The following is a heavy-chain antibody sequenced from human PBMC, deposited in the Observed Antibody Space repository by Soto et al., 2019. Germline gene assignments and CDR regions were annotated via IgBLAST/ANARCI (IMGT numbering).Heavy chain of an antibody. D-gene: IGHD4-17*01. CDR3: ARDKDYGDRDYYYYYMDV. V-gene: IGHV1-2*04. J-gene: IGHJ6*03. CDR1: GYTFTGYY. CDR2: INPNSGGT. Sequence: ASVKVSCKASGYTFTGYYMHWVRQAPGQGLEWMGWINPNSGGTNYAQNFQGWVTMTRDTSISTAYMELSRLRSDDTAVYYCARDKDYGDRDYYYYYMDVWGKGTTVTVSS.